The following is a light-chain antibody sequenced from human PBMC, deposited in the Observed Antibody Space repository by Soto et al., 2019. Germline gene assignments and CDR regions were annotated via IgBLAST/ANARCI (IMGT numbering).Light chain of an antibody. CDR1: SSNIGAGYD. CDR2: GNS. CDR3: QSYDSSLSVYV. J-gene: IGLJ1*01. V-gene: IGLV1-40*01. Sequence: QSVLTQSPSVSGAPGQRVTISCTGSSSNIGAGYDVHWYQQLPGTAPKLLIYGNSNRPSGVPDRFSGSKSGTSASLAITGLQAEDEADYYCQSYDSSLSVYVFGTGTKVTV.